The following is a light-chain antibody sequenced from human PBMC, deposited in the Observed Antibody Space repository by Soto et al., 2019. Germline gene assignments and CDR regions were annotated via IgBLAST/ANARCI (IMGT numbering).Light chain of an antibody. CDR2: NTD. CDR1: SASVSTSYY. Sequence: QTVVTQARSFSVSPGGTVTLTCGLNSASVSTSYYPSWYQQTPGQAPRTLIYNTDTRSSGVPDRFSGSILGNKAALTITGAQADDESDYYCVLYMGRGISVFGGGTKLTVL. CDR3: VLYMGRGISV. J-gene: IGLJ2*01. V-gene: IGLV8-61*01.